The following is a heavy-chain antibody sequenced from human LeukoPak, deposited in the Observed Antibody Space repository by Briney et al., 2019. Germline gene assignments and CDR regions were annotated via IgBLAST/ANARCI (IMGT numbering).Heavy chain of an antibody. Sequence: GGSLRLSCAASGFTFSSYGVHWVRQAPGKGLEWVANIKQDGSEKYYVDSVKGRFTISRDNAKNSLYLQMNSLRAEDTAVYYCARERGGNWFDPWGQGTLVTVSS. CDR1: GFTFSSYG. CDR2: IKQDGSEK. CDR3: ARERGGNWFDP. D-gene: IGHD3-16*01. V-gene: IGHV3-7*03. J-gene: IGHJ5*02.